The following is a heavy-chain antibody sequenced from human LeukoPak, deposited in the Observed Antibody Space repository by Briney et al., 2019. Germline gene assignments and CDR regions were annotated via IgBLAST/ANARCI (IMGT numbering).Heavy chain of an antibody. J-gene: IGHJ4*02. CDR1: GFTFSDHF. D-gene: IGHD1-26*01. CDR2: TRKKANSYIT. V-gene: IGHV3-72*01. CDR3: ASKRGTFGY. Sequence: GGSLRLSCAASGFTFSDHFLDWVRQAPGKGLEWVGRTRKKANSYITEYAASVKGRLTISRDDSKNSLYIQMSSLKTDDTAMYYCASKRGTFGYWGQGTLVTVSS.